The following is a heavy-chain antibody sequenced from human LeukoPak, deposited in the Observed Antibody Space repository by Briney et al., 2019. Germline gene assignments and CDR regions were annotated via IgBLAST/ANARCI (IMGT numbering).Heavy chain of an antibody. D-gene: IGHD3-9*01. Sequence: GGSLRLSCAASGLTFSDYYMSWIRQAPGKGLEWVSYISSSGSTIYYADSVKGRFTISRDNAKNSLYLQMNSLRAEDTAVYYCARASSWSYYDILTGSLKIDPWGQGTLVTVSS. J-gene: IGHJ5*02. V-gene: IGHV3-11*01. CDR3: ARASSWSYYDILTGSLKIDP. CDR1: GLTFSDYY. CDR2: ISSSGSTI.